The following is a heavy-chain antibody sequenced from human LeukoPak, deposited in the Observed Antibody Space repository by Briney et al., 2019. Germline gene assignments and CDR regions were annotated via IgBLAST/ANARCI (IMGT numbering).Heavy chain of an antibody. V-gene: IGHV3-23*01. D-gene: IGHD3-3*01. J-gene: IGHJ6*02. CDR1: GFTFSSYA. Sequence: GASLRLSCAASGFTFSSYAMSWVRQAPGKGLEWVSAISGSGGSTYYADSVKGRFTISRDNSKNTLYLQMNSLRAEGTAVYYCAKENYDFWSGYYTPSGMDVWGQGTTVTVSS. CDR3: AKENYDFWSGYYTPSGMDV. CDR2: ISGSGGST.